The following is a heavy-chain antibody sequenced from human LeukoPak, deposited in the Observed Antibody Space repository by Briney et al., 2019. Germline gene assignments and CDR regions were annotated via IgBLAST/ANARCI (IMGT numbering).Heavy chain of an antibody. CDR1: GFTFSSYW. Sequence: GGSLRLSCAASGFTFSSYWMSWVRQAPGKGLEWVANIKQDGSEKYYVDSVKGRFTISRDNAKNSLYLQMNSLRAEDTAVYYCARGRGQMGNYMDVWGKGTTVTVSS. CDR2: IKQDGSEK. D-gene: IGHD5-24*01. J-gene: IGHJ6*03. V-gene: IGHV3-7*01. CDR3: ARGRGQMGNYMDV.